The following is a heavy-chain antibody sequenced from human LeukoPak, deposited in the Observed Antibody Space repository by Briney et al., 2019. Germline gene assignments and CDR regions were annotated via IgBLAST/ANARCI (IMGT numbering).Heavy chain of an antibody. CDR3: ARQSCSSTSCHSDGWFDP. CDR2: IYPGDSDT. J-gene: IGHJ5*02. D-gene: IGHD2-2*01. Sequence: GESLKISCKGSGYSFTSYWIGWVRQMPGKGLEWMGIIYPGDSDTRYNPSFQGQVTISADKSISTAYLQWSSLKASDTAMYYCARQSCSSTSCHSDGWFDPWGQGTLVTVSS. V-gene: IGHV5-51*01. CDR1: GYSFTSYW.